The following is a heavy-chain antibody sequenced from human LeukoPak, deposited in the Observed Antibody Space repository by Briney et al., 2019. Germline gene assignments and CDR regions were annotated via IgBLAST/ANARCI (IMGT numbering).Heavy chain of an antibody. V-gene: IGHV1-69-2*01. Sequence: ASVKVSCKVSGYTFTDYYMHWVQQAPGKGLEWMGLVDPEDGETIYAEKFQGRVTITADTSTDTAYMELSSLRSEDTAVYHCATVEFFGIVGGFDYWGQGTLVTVSS. J-gene: IGHJ4*02. CDR2: VDPEDGET. CDR1: GYTFTDYY. CDR3: ATVEFFGIVGGFDY. D-gene: IGHD3-22*01.